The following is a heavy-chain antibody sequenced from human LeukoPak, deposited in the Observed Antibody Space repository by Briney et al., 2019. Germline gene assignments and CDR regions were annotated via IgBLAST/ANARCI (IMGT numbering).Heavy chain of an antibody. Sequence: GGSLRLSCAASGFTFSSYAMHWVRQAPGKGLEWVATISYDGSNTYYADSVKGRFTISRDISKNTLYLQMNSLRADDTAVYYCARDVYYGWGSPRLDYWGQGTLVTVSS. V-gene: IGHV3-30*04. CDR3: ARDVYYGWGSPRLDY. D-gene: IGHD3-10*01. CDR2: ISYDGSNT. J-gene: IGHJ4*02. CDR1: GFTFSSYA.